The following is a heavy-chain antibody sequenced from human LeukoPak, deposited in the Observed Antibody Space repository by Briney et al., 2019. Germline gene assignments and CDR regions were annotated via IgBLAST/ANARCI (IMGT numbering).Heavy chain of an antibody. Sequence: QPGGSLRLSCAASGFTFSSYWMHWVRQAPGKGLVWVSRINSDGSSTSYADSVKGRFTISRDNAKNTLYLQMNSLRAEDTAVYYCARESEWNDFWSGYYGWFDPWGQGTLVTVSS. CDR2: INSDGSST. V-gene: IGHV3-74*01. J-gene: IGHJ5*02. CDR1: GFTFSSYW. CDR3: ARESEWNDFWSGYYGWFDP. D-gene: IGHD3-3*01.